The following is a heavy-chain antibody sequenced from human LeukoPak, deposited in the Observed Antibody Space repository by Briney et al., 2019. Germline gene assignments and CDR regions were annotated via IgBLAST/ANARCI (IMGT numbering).Heavy chain of an antibody. J-gene: IGHJ4*02. Sequence: GGSLRLSCAASGFTFSSYSMNWVRQAPGKGLEWVSSISSSSSYIYYADSVKGRFTISRDNAKNSLYLQMNSLRAEDTAVYYCAREERTYYDYVWGSYRPPFNYWGQGTLVTVSS. CDR1: GFTFSSYS. V-gene: IGHV3-21*01. CDR2: ISSSSSYI. D-gene: IGHD3-16*02. CDR3: AREERTYYDYVWGSYRPPFNY.